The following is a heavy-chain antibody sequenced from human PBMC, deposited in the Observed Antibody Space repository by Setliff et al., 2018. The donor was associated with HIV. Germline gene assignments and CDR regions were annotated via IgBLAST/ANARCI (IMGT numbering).Heavy chain of an antibody. Sequence: QPGGSLRLSCAASGFTFSGYAVSWVRQAPGKGLEWVSGISASGTTTEYADSVKGRLTISRDNSKNTLYLQMNSLRTDDTAIYYCARGRPTGYFDCWGQGTLVTVSS. V-gene: IGHV3-23*01. CDR3: ARGRPTGYFDC. J-gene: IGHJ4*02. CDR1: GFTFSGYA. D-gene: IGHD1-1*01. CDR2: ISASGTTT.